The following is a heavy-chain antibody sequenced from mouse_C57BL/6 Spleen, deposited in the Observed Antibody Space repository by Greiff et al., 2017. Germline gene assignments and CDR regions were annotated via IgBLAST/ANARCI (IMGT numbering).Heavy chain of an antibody. D-gene: IGHD4-1*01. J-gene: IGHJ2*01. Sequence: QVQLQQSGPELVKPGASVKISCKASGYAFSSSWMNWVKQRPGKGLEWIGRIYPGDGDTNYNGKFKGKATLTADKSSSTAYMQLSSLTSEDSAVYFCARSLTLYYFDYWGQGTTLTVSS. CDR1: GYAFSSSW. V-gene: IGHV1-82*01. CDR3: ARSLTLYYFDY. CDR2: IYPGDGDT.